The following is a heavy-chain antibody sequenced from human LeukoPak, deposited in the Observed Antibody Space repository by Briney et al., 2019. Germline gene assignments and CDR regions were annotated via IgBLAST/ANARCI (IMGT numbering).Heavy chain of an antibody. CDR1: GFTFSSYG. V-gene: IGHV3-33*01. CDR3: ARKNYHGSGSYYLDY. J-gene: IGHJ4*02. Sequence: PGGSLRLSCAASGFTFSSYGMHWVRQAPGKGLEWVAVIWYDGSNKYYADSVKGRFTISRDNSKNTLYLQMNSLRAEDTAVYYCARKNYHGSGSYYLDYWGQGTLVTVSS. D-gene: IGHD3-10*01. CDR2: IWYDGSNK.